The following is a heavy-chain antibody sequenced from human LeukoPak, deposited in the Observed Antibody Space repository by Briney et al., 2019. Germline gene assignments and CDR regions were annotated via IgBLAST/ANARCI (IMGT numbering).Heavy chain of an antibody. J-gene: IGHJ3*02. CDR2: IIPIFGTA. CDR3: ARDLRGRGLAFDI. Sequence: SVKVSCKASGGTFSSYAISWVRQAPGQGLEWMGGIIPIFGTANYAQKFQGRVTITTDESTSTAYMELSSLRSEDTAVYYCARDLRGRGLAFDIWGQGTMVTVSS. CDR1: GGTFSSYA. D-gene: IGHD2-15*01. V-gene: IGHV1-69*05.